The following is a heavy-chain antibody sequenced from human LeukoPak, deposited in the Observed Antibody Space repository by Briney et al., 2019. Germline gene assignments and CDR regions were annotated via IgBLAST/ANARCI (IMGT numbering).Heavy chain of an antibody. CDR3: AGRLWRRDGYNLSAFDI. CDR2: IYYSGST. Sequence: SETLSLTCTVSGGSISSYYWNWIRQPPGKGLEWIGYIYYSGSTNYNPSLKSRVTISVDTSKNQLSLKLSSVTAADTAVYYCAGRLWRRDGYNLSAFDIWGQGTMVTVSS. CDR1: GGSISSYY. V-gene: IGHV4-59*01. D-gene: IGHD5-24*01. J-gene: IGHJ3*02.